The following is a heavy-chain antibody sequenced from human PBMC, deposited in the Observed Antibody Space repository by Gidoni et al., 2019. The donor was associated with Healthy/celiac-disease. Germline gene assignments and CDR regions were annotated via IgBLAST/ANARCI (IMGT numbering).Heavy chain of an antibody. Sequence: QVQLVQSGAAVKKPGASVKVSCKASGYTFTSYYMHWVRQAPGQGLAWMGIINPSGGSTSYAQKFQGRVTMTRDTSTSTVYMELSSLRSEDTAVYYCARDGRFLEWLFSYYGMDVWGQGTTVTVSS. CDR2: INPSGGST. CDR1: GYTFTSYY. D-gene: IGHD3-3*01. CDR3: ARDGRFLEWLFSYYGMDV. V-gene: IGHV1-46*01. J-gene: IGHJ6*02.